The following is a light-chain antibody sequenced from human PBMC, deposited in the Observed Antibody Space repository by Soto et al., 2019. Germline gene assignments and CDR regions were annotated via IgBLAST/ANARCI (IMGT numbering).Light chain of an antibody. CDR2: GAS. CDR1: QSVSTNY. Sequence: IVLTQSPGTLSLSPGERATLSCRASQSVSTNYLCWYQQKPGQAPRLLIYGASNRATGIPDRCSSGWSGTDFTLTISRQEPEDLAVYCWQHDGTSGTFGQGTKVDIK. CDR3: QHDGTSGT. J-gene: IGKJ1*01. V-gene: IGKV3-20*01.